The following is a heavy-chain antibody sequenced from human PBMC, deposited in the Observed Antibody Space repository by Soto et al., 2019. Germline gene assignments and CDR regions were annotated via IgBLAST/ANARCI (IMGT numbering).Heavy chain of an antibody. V-gene: IGHV5-51*01. Sequence: GESLKIFCKGSGYSFTSYWIGWVRQRPGKGLEWMGIIYPGDSDTRYSPSYQGQVTISADKSISNAYLQWSSLKASDTAMYYCARQEEYYDSSGYYPSDWGQGTLVTVSS. D-gene: IGHD3-22*01. CDR1: GYSFTSYW. CDR2: IYPGDSDT. J-gene: IGHJ4*02. CDR3: ARQEEYYDSSGYYPSD.